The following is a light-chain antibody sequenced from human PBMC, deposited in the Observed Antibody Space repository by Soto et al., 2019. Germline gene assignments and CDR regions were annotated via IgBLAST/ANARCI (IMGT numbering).Light chain of an antibody. CDR2: KAS. J-gene: IGKJ4*01. V-gene: IGKV1-5*03. Sequence: DIQMTQSPSTLTASVGDRVTITCRASQSISSWLAWYQQKPGKAPNLLIYKASSLESGVPSRFSGSGSGTEFTLTNSSLHPDNFATYYCQQYNSYPLTFGGGTTVEI. CDR3: QQYNSYPLT. CDR1: QSISSW.